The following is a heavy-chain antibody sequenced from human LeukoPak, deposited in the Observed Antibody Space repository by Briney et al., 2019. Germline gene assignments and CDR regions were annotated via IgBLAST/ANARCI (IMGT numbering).Heavy chain of an antibody. V-gene: IGHV3-23*01. CDR1: GFTFSSYA. CDR2: ISGSGGST. Sequence: GGSLRLSCAASGFTFSSYAMSWVRQAPGKGLEWVSAISGSGGSTYYADSVKGRFTISRDNSKNMLYLQMNSLRAEDTAVYYCAKDLQVGDTYYFDYWGQGTLVTVSS. CDR3: AKDLQVGDTYYFDY. D-gene: IGHD3-16*01. J-gene: IGHJ4*02.